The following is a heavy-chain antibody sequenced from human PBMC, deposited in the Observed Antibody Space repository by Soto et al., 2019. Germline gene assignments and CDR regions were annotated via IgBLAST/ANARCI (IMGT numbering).Heavy chain of an antibody. D-gene: IGHD3-22*01. CDR3: AREGSSSGPDYEY. CDR1: GFSFSDYY. V-gene: IGHV3-72*01. J-gene: IGHJ4*02. Sequence: EVQLVESGGGLVQPGGSLRLSCAASGFSFSDYYINWVRQAPGKGLEWVGRTRNKASSYTTDYAAFVKGRFTISRDDSKNLIYLQMNSLKTEDTAVYYCAREGSSSGPDYEYWGQGILVTVSS. CDR2: TRNKASSYTT.